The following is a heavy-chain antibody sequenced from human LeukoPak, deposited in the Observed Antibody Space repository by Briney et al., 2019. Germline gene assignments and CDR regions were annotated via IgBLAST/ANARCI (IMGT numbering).Heavy chain of an antibody. V-gene: IGHV4-61*05. J-gene: IGHJ4*02. CDR1: GGSISSSSYY. CDR3: ARGRGPWGY. D-gene: IGHD3-10*01. CDR2: IYYSGST. Sequence: PSETLSLTCTVSGGSISSSSYYWSWIRQPPGKGLEWIGFIYYSGSTNYNPSLKSRVTISVDTSKNQFSLKLSSVTAADTAVYYCARGRGPWGYWGQGTLVTVSS.